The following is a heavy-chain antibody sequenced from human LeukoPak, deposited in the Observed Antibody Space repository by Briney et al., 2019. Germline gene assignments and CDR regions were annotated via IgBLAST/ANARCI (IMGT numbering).Heavy chain of an antibody. CDR3: ARNHGSGSYNDY. D-gene: IGHD3-10*01. J-gene: IGHJ4*02. V-gene: IGHV3-20*01. CDR1: GFTFSSNS. Sequence: GGSLRLSCAASGFTFSSNSMNWVRQAPGKGLEWVSGINWNGGSTGYADSVKGRFTISRDNAKNSLYLQMNSLRAEDTALYHCARNHGSGSYNDYWGQGTLVTVSS. CDR2: INWNGGST.